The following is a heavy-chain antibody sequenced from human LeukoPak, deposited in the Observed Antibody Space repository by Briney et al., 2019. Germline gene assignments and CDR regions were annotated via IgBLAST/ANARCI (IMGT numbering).Heavy chain of an antibody. Sequence: SETLSLTCTVSGGSISTYYWSWIRQPPGKGLEWIAYTYYSESTKSNPSLKSRVTTPVDVSKTQFSLKLRIVTATDTAGYYFSRGPGGKYSGYDWDYWGQGILVTVSS. CDR1: GGSISTYY. D-gene: IGHD5-12*01. V-gene: IGHV4-59*01. CDR2: TYYSEST. J-gene: IGHJ4*02. CDR3: SRGPGGKYSGYDWDY.